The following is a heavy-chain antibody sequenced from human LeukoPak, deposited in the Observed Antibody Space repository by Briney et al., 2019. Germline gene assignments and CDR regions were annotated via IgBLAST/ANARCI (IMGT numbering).Heavy chain of an antibody. CDR3: VKGGGYSYGYGIDY. D-gene: IGHD5-18*01. Sequence: PGGSLRLSCAASGFTFDDYAMHWVRQAPGKGLEWVSGISWNSGSMGYADSVKGRFTISRDNAKNSLYLQMNSLRAEDMALYCCVKGGGYSYGYGIDYWGQGTLVTVSS. V-gene: IGHV3-9*03. CDR1: GFTFDDYA. J-gene: IGHJ4*02. CDR2: ISWNSGSM.